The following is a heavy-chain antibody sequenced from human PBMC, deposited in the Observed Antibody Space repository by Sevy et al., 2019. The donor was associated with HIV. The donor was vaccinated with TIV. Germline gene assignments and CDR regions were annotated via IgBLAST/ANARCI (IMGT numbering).Heavy chain of an antibody. CDR2: ISSSGSTI. Sequence: GGSLRLSCAASGFTFSDYYMSWIRQAPGKGLEWVSYISSSGSTIYYADSVKGRFTISRDNAKNSLYLQMNSLRAEDTAVYYCASASGGGVSRGDWFDPWGQGTLVTVSS. J-gene: IGHJ5*02. CDR1: GFTFSDYY. D-gene: IGHD2-8*02. CDR3: ASASGGGVSRGDWFDP. V-gene: IGHV3-11*01.